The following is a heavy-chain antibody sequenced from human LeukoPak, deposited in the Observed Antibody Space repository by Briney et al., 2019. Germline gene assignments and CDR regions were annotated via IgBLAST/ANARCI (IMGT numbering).Heavy chain of an antibody. D-gene: IGHD1-7*01. CDR1: GYTFTSYG. CDR3: ARDSWNLIRLQLWFDP. CDR2: ISAYNGNT. J-gene: IGHJ5*02. Sequence: GASVKVSCKASGYTFTSYGISWVRQAPGQGLEWMGWISAYNGNTNYAQKFQGRVTITADKSTSTAYMELSSLRSEDTAVYYCARDSWNLIRLQLWFDPWGQGTLVTVSS. V-gene: IGHV1-18*01.